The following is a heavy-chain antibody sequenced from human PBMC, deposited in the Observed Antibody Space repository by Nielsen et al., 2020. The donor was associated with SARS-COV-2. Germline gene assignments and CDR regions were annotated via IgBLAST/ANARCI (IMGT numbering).Heavy chain of an antibody. CDR2: ISAYNGNT. Sequence: ASVKVSCKASGYTFTSYGISWVRQAPGQGLEWMGWISAYNGNTNYAQKLQGRVTMTTDTSTSTAYMELGSLRSDDTAVYYCARDRGSGSGWPMNVYYYGMDVWGQGTTVTVSS. J-gene: IGHJ6*02. D-gene: IGHD6-19*01. CDR3: ARDRGSGSGWPMNVYYYGMDV. V-gene: IGHV1-18*01. CDR1: GYTFTSYG.